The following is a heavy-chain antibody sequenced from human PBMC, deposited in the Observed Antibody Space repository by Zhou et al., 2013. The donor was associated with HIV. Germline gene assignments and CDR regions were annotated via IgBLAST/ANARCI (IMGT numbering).Heavy chain of an antibody. Sequence: QVQLVQSGAEVKKPGSSVKVSCKASGGTFSSYAISWVRQAPGQGLEWMGRIIPILGIANYAQKFQGRVTITADKSTSTAYMELSSLRSEDTAVYYCARVWIGDCSSTSCQIDYYYYYMDVWGQRGPRVTVSS. J-gene: IGHJ6*03. D-gene: IGHD2-2*01. CDR3: ARVWIGDCSSTSCQIDYYYYYMDV. CDR2: IIPILGIA. V-gene: IGHV1-69*04. CDR1: GGTFSSYA.